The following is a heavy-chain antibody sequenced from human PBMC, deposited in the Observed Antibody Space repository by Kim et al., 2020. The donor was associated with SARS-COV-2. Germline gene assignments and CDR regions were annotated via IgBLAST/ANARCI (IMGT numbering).Heavy chain of an antibody. CDR3: AKGKYSNYGGGWFDP. D-gene: IGHD4-4*01. J-gene: IGHJ5*02. V-gene: IGHV3-30*02. Sequence: GSVKGRFAISRDNSKNALYLQMNGLSAEDTAVYYCAKGKYSNYGGGWFDPWGQGTLVTVSS.